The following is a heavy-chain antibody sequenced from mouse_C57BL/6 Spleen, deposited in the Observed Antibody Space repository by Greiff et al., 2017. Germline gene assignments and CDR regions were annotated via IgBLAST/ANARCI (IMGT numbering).Heavy chain of an antibody. J-gene: IGHJ4*01. CDR2: ISDGGSYT. V-gene: IGHV5-4*01. CDR1: GFTFSSYA. CDR3: AREMGYSNNGDYYAMDY. Sequence: EVQLVESGGGLVKPGGSLKLSCAASGFTFSSYAMSWVRQTPEKRLEWVATISDGGSYTYYPDNVKGRFTISRDNAKNNLYLQMSHLKSEDTAMYYCAREMGYSNNGDYYAMDYWGQGTSVTVSS. D-gene: IGHD2-5*01.